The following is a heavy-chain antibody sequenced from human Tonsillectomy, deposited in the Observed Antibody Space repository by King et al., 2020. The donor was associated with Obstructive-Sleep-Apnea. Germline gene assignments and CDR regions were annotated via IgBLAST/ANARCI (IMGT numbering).Heavy chain of an antibody. CDR3: AKGWRSGWPTTYFFDY. CDR1: GFAFGTYA. CDR2: IGGSGDST. D-gene: IGHD6-19*01. J-gene: IGHJ4*02. Sequence: VQLVESGGGLVQPGGSLRLSCAASGFAFGTYAMSWVRQAPGKGLEWVSGIGGSGDSTFYTDSVKGRFTISRDNSKNTLFLQMNSLSPEDTAIYYCAKGWRSGWPTTYFFDYWGQGTLVTVSS. V-gene: IGHV3-23*04.